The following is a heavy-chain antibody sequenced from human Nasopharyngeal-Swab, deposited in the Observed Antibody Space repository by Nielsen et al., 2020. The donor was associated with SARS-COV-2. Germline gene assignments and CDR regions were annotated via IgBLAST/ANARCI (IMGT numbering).Heavy chain of an antibody. J-gene: IGHJ6*02. D-gene: IGHD2-15*01. CDR2: ISYDGNNK. V-gene: IGHV3-30-3*01. Sequence: VRQAPGKGLEWVAVISYDGNNKYYADSVKGRFTISRDNSKNTLYLQMNSLRAEDTAVYYCARDHLYCSGGSCYRNYYGMDVWGQGTTVTVSS. CDR3: ARDHLYCSGGSCYRNYYGMDV.